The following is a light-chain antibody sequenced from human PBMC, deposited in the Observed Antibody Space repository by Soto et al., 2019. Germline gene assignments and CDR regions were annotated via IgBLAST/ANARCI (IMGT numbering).Light chain of an antibody. J-gene: IGLJ2*01. V-gene: IGLV2-14*01. CDR2: EVS. Sequence: QSALTQPASVSGSSGQSITISCTGTSSDVGGYNYVSWYQQHPGKAPKLMIYEVSNRPSGVSNRFSDSKSGNTASLTISGLQAEDEADYYCSSYTSSSTLVVFGGGTKLTVL. CDR1: SSDVGGYNY. CDR3: SSYTSSSTLVV.